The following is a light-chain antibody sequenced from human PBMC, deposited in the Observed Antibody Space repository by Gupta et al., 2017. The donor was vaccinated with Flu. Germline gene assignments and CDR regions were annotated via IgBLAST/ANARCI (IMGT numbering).Light chain of an antibody. CDR1: QTLSHNNNNY. V-gene: IGKV4-1*01. CDR3: QQYYNVPRWT. CDR2: WAS. J-gene: IGKJ1*01. Sequence: DIVMTQSSEPLAVSLGESATTNCKSSQTLSHNNNNYLAWYQQKPGQPPKLIFYWASTRESGVPDRFSGSGSGTDFTLTISSLQAEDVAVYYCQQYYNVPRWTFGQGTKVEIK.